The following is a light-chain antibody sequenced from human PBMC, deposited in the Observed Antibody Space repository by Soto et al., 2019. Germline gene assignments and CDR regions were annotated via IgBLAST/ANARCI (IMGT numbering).Light chain of an antibody. CDR1: SSDVGGYNY. V-gene: IGLV2-8*01. J-gene: IGLJ1*01. Sequence: QSALTQPPSASGSPGQSVAIYCTGTSSDVGGYNYVSWYQQHPGKAPKLMSYEVNKRPSGVPDRFSGSKSGNTASLTVSGLQAEDEADYYCRSYAGSSNVFRTGTKLTVL. CDR3: RSYAGSSNV. CDR2: EVN.